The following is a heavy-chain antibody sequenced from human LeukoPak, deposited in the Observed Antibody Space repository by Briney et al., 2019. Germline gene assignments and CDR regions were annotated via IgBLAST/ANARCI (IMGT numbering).Heavy chain of an antibody. CDR1: GGSISSSSYY. V-gene: IGHV4-39*07. J-gene: IGHJ6*03. CDR3: ARSVNSGYDQGYYMDV. CDR2: IYYSGST. Sequence: SETLSLTCTVSGGSISSSSYYWGWIRQPPGKGLEWIGSIYYSGSTYYHPSLKSRFTISVDTSKNQFSLKLSSVTAADTAVYYCARSVNSGYDQGYYMDVWGKGTTVTVSS. D-gene: IGHD5-12*01.